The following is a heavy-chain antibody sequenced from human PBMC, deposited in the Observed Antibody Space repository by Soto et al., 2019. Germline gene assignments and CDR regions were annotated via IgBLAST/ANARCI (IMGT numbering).Heavy chain of an antibody. Sequence: EVQLLESGGGLVQPGGSLRLSCAASGFTLSTYGMTWVRQAPGKGLEWVSAIRSDSSTMYEDSVKGRFTISRDNSNNTLYLQMNSPRAEDTAVYYCARGTATTRWIFDCWGQGTLVTVSS. J-gene: IGHJ4*02. D-gene: IGHD4-4*01. CDR3: ARGTATTRWIFDC. V-gene: IGHV3-23*01. CDR2: IRSDSST. CDR1: GFTLSTYG.